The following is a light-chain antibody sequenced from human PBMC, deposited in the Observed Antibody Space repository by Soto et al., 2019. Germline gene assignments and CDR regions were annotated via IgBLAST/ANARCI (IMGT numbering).Light chain of an antibody. J-gene: IGLJ2*01. CDR1: SSDVGSYNL. CDR3: CSYAGSSNVV. Sequence: QFALTQPASVSGSPGQSITISCTGTSSDVGSYNLVSWYQQHPGKAPKLMIYEVSKRPSGVSNRFSGSKSGNTASLTISGLQAEDEADYYCCSYAGSSNVVFGGGTKLTVL. CDR2: EVS. V-gene: IGLV2-23*02.